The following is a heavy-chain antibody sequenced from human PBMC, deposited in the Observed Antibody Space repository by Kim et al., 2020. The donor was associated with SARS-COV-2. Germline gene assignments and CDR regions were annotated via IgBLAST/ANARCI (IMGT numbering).Heavy chain of an antibody. CDR3: AKGASSGYMYNWFDP. D-gene: IGHD3-22*01. V-gene: IGHV3-23*01. Sequence: DSVKGRFTISRDNSKNPLYLQMNSLRAEDTAVYYCAKGASSGYMYNWFDPWGQGTLVTVSS. J-gene: IGHJ5*02.